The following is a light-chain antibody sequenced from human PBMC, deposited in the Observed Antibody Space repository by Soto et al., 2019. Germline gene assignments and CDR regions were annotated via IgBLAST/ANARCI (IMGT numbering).Light chain of an antibody. CDR3: SSYTTRTTLYV. J-gene: IGLJ1*01. CDR1: SSDVGGYNY. CDR2: EVS. V-gene: IGLV2-14*01. Sequence: QSALTQPASVSGSPGQSITISCTGTSSDVGGYNYVSWYQQVPGKAPKLMIYEVSNRPSGVSNRFSGSKSGDTASLTISGLQAEDEADYYCSSYTTRTTLYVFGTGTKVTVL.